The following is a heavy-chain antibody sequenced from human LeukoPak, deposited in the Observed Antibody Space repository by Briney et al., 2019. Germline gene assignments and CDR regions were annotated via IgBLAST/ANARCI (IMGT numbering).Heavy chain of an antibody. D-gene: IGHD3-22*01. Sequence: SETLSLTCTVSDGSISSSSYYWGWIRQPPGKGLEWIGSIYYSGSTYYNPSLKSRVTISVDTSKNQFSLKLSSVTAADTAVYYCARGSRYYYDPSGWFDPWGQGTLVTVSS. J-gene: IGHJ5*02. CDR2: IYYSGST. V-gene: IGHV4-39*07. CDR1: DGSISSSSYY. CDR3: ARGSRYYYDPSGWFDP.